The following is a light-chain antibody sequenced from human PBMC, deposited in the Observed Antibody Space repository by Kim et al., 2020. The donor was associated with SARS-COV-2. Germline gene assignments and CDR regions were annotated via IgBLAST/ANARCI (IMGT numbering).Light chain of an antibody. Sequence: QAGLTQPPSVSKALRQTATLTCDGNSNNVGNRGTAWLQQHQGRPPKLLSYRNTDRPSGVSERFSASRSGNTASLTITGLQPEDEADYYCSAWDSSLNAWLFGGGTQLTV. CDR2: RNT. J-gene: IGLJ2*01. V-gene: IGLV10-54*04. CDR3: SAWDSSLNAWL. CDR1: SNNVGNRG.